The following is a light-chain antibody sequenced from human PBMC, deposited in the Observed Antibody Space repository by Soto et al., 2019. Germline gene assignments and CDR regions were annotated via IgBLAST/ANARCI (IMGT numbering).Light chain of an antibody. Sequence: SVLTQPASVSGSPGQSITISCTGTRSDVGGYNYVSWYQQHPGKAPKLIIYEVSYRPSGISNRFSGSKSGNTASLTISGLQAEDEADYYCSSYISSITYVFGTGTKVTVL. CDR3: SSYISSITYV. CDR1: RSDVGGYNY. V-gene: IGLV2-14*01. CDR2: EVS. J-gene: IGLJ1*01.